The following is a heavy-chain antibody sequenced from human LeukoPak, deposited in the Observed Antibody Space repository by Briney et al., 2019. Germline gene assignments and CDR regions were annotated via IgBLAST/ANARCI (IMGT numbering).Heavy chain of an antibody. V-gene: IGHV4-59*08. Sequence: SETLSLTCTVSGGSISSYYWSCIRQPPGKGLEWIGYIYYSGSTNYNPPLKSRVTISVDTSKNQFSLKLSSVTAADTAVYYCARHARYYYDSSGYYYYFDYWGQGTLVTVSS. CDR1: GGSISSYY. CDR2: IYYSGST. D-gene: IGHD3-22*01. CDR3: ARHARYYYDSSGYYYYFDY. J-gene: IGHJ4*02.